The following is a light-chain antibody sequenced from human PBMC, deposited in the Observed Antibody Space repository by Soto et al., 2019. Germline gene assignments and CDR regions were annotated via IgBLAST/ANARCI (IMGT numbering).Light chain of an antibody. Sequence: DIPMTQSPSSVSASVGDRVTITCRANQGISRWLVWYQHKPGKAPKILIYGASTLRSGVPSRFSGSGPGTDFKLAISILQSEDCATAYCQQAKNFPRTFGGGTKWES. V-gene: IGKV1-12*01. CDR1: QGISRW. CDR2: GAS. CDR3: QQAKNFPRT. J-gene: IGKJ4*01.